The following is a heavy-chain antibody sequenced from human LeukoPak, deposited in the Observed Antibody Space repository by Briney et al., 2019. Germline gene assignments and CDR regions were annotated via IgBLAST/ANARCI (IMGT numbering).Heavy chain of an antibody. CDR1: GGSISSSSCY. CDR3: ARDWDFLLVVTPGGWVV. CDR2: IYYSGST. J-gene: IGHJ4*02. V-gene: IGHV4-39*02. D-gene: IGHD2-21*02. Sequence: SETLSLTCTVSGGSISSSSCYWGWIRQPPGKGLEWIGSIYYSGSTYYNPSLKSRVTISVDTSKNQFSLKLSSVTAADTAVYYCARDWDFLLVVTPGGWVVWGQGTLVTVSS.